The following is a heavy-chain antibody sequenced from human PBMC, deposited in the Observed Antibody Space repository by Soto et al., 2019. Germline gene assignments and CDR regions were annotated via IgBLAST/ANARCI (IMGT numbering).Heavy chain of an antibody. Sequence: SDTLSLTCAVSGDSITSIYHWAWIRQPPGRGLEWVASIYHSGPTYYNPSLKSRVTISVDTSKNQFSLNLRSVTAADSAVYYCARGSVDTVDSSGSYASWGQGTPVT. CDR1: GDSITSIYH. V-gene: IGHV4-38-2*01. CDR3: ARGSVDTVDSSGSYAS. D-gene: IGHD3-22*01. J-gene: IGHJ5*02. CDR2: IYHSGPT.